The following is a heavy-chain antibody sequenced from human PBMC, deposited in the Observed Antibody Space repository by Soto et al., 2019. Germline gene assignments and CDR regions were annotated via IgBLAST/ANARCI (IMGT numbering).Heavy chain of an antibody. V-gene: IGHV3-23*01. D-gene: IGHD6-13*01. CDR3: AKDSTLGYSSSWYSESGFDY. CDR1: GFTFSSYA. J-gene: IGHJ4*02. Sequence: GGSLRLSCAASGFTFSSYAMSWVRQAPGKGLEWVSAISGSGGSTYYADSVKGRFTISRDNSKNTLYLQMNSLRAEDTAVYYCAKDSTLGYSSSWYSESGFDYWGQGTLVTVSS. CDR2: ISGSGGST.